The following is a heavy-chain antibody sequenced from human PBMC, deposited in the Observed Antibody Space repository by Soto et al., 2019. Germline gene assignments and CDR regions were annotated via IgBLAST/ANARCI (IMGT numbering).Heavy chain of an antibody. Sequence: PGESLKISCQGSGYNFAAHWIGWVRHKAGKGLEWMGIIFPGDAETRYSPSFQGHITISADKSISIAYLRWSSLKASDTGMYYCATPGVFGMDVWGQGTTVTVSS. V-gene: IGHV5-51*01. CDR1: GYNFAAHW. CDR3: ATPGVFGMDV. J-gene: IGHJ6*02. CDR2: IFPGDAET. D-gene: IGHD2-8*01.